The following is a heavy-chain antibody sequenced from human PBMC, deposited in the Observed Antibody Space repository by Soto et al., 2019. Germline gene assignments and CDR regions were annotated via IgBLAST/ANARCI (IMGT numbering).Heavy chain of an antibody. CDR3: ARERVVSSGWYGQDYYYGMDV. V-gene: IGHV4-59*01. CDR1: GGSISSYY. J-gene: IGHJ6*02. D-gene: IGHD6-19*01. Sequence: LSLTCTVSGGSISSYYWSLIRQPPGKGLEWIGYIYYSGSTNYNPSLKSRVTISVDTSKNQFSLKLSSVTAADTAVYYCARERVVSSGWYGQDYYYGMDVWGQGTTVTVS. CDR2: IYYSGST.